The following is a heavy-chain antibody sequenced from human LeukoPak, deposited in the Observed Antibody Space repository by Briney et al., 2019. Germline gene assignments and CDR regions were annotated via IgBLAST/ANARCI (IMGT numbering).Heavy chain of an antibody. V-gene: IGHV4-34*01. CDR3: ARGHRYCSSTSCFSGWFDP. CDR1: GGSISSYY. CDR2: INHSGST. J-gene: IGHJ5*02. Sequence: PSETLSLTCTVSGGSISSYYWSWIRQPPGKGLEWIGEINHSGSTNYNPSLKSRVTISVDTSKNQFSLKLSSVTAADTAVCYCARGHRYCSSTSCFSGWFDPWGQGTLVTVSS. D-gene: IGHD2-2*01.